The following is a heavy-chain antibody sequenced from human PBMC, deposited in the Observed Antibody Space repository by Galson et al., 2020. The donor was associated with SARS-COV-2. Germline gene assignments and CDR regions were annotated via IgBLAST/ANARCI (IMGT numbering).Heavy chain of an antibody. D-gene: IGHD2-15*01. V-gene: IGHV1-18*01. J-gene: IGHJ4*02. Sequence: VKVSCKASGYTFSTYGTSWVRQAPGQGLEWMGWISAYNGNTNYAQKFQGRVTMTTDTSTSTAYMELRSLRSDDTAVYYCARVSIVVVVAATLDYWGQGTLVTVSS. CDR3: ARVSIVVVVAATLDY. CDR2: ISAYNGNT. CDR1: GYTFSTYG.